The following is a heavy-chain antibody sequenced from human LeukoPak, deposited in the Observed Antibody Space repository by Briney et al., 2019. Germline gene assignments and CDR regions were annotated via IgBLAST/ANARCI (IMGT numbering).Heavy chain of an antibody. V-gene: IGHV7-4-1*02. D-gene: IGHD6-13*01. Sequence: ASVKVSCKASGYTFTSYAMNWVRQAPGQGLEWMGWINTNTGNPTYAQGFTGRFVFSLDTSVSTAYLQISSLKAEDTAVYYCARDLGLEEYSSSWPPFDYWGQGTLVTVSS. CDR2: INTNTGNP. CDR3: ARDLGLEEYSSSWPPFDY. J-gene: IGHJ4*02. CDR1: GYTFTSYA.